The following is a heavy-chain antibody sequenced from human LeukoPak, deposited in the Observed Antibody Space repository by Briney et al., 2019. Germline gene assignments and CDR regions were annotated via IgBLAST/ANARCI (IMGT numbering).Heavy chain of an antibody. J-gene: IGHJ6*01. V-gene: IGHV4-39*07. D-gene: IGHD6-13*01. CDR2: IYYSGST. CDR3: ARDRGSSSWFLNYGMD. CDR1: GGSISSSSYY. Sequence: SETLSLTCTVSGGSISSSSYYWGWIRQPPGKGLEWIGSIYYSGSTCYNPSLKSRVTISVDTSKNQFSLKLSSVTAADTAVYFCARDRGSSSWFLNYGMD.